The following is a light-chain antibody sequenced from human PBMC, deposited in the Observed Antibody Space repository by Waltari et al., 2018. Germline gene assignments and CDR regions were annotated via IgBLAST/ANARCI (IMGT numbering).Light chain of an antibody. Sequence: LTQPPSESGSPGKSVTIPCTWTRSDIGGYNYFSWYQQHPGKAPKLIIYEVTERPSGVPDRFSGSKSGNTASLTVSGLRTEDEADYYCTSYSGSDTVVFGGGTKLTVL. J-gene: IGLJ2*01. CDR2: EVT. CDR1: RSDIGGYNY. V-gene: IGLV2-8*01. CDR3: TSYSGSDTVV.